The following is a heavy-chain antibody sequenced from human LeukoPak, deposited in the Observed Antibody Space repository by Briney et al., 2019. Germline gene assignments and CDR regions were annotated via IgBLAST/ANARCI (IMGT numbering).Heavy chain of an antibody. J-gene: IGHJ4*02. CDR3: AVSRDGDNPRSCPADY. V-gene: IGHV1-69*06. CDR2: IIPIFGTA. Sequence: ASVKLSCNASGGTFSSYGISWVRQAPRQGLGWMGRIIPIFGTANYAQTFQGRVTITADKSTSTDYMELRSLRSEDTAVEYCAVSRDGDNPRSCPADYWGQGTLVTVSS. D-gene: IGHD5-24*01. CDR1: GGTFSSYG.